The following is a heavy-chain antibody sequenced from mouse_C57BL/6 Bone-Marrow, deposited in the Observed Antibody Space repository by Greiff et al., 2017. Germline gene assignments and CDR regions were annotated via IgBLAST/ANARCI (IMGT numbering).Heavy chain of an antibody. CDR2: INPNNGGT. CDR1: GYTFTDYN. D-gene: IGHD2-12*01. CDR3: ARKLYFWYFDV. J-gene: IGHJ1*03. Sequence: DVQLQESGPELVKPGASVKIPCKASGYTFTDYNMDWVKQSHGKSLEWIGDINPNNGGTIYNQKFKGKATLTVDKSSSTAYMELRSLTSEDTAVYYCARKLYFWYFDVWGTGTTVTVSS. V-gene: IGHV1-18*01.